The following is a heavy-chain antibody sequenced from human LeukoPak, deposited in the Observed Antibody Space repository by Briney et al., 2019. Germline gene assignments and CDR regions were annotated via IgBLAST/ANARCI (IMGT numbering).Heavy chain of an antibody. J-gene: IGHJ4*02. CDR3: ARVVDTAPDY. V-gene: IGHV4-59*01. CDR1: GGSISSYY. D-gene: IGHD5-18*01. CDR2: IYYSGST. Sequence: PSETLSLTCTVFGGSISSYYWSWIRQPPGKGLEWIGYIYYSGSTNYNPSLKSRVTISVDTSKNQFSLKLSSVTAADTAVYYCARVVDTAPDYWGQGTLVTVSS.